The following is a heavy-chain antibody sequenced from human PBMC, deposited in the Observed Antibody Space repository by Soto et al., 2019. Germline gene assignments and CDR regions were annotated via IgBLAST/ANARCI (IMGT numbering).Heavy chain of an antibody. V-gene: IGHV3-15*01. CDR2: VKSKSDGATT. CDR3: TTAAGGMWGADY. J-gene: IGHJ4*02. D-gene: IGHD1-26*01. Sequence: PGGSLRLSCAASGFTFSNVWMSWVRQAPGKGLEWVGRVKSKSDGATTDYAAPVKGRFTVSRDDSQNTLSLQMDSLKIEDTAVYLCTTAAGGMWGADYWGRGTPVTVSS. CDR1: GFTFSNVW.